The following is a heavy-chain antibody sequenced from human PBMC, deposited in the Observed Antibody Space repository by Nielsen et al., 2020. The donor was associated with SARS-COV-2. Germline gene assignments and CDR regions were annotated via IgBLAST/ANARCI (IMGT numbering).Heavy chain of an antibody. Sequence: GESLKISCAASGFTFSSYSMNWVRQAPGKGLEWVSSISSSRNYIYYADSVKGRFTIPRDNAKNSLYLQMNSLRAEDTAVYYCARDVEVPAPGDLWGRGTLVTVSS. CDR2: ISSSRNYI. J-gene: IGHJ2*01. CDR1: GFTFSSYS. CDR3: ARDVEVPAPGDL. D-gene: IGHD2-2*01. V-gene: IGHV3-21*01.